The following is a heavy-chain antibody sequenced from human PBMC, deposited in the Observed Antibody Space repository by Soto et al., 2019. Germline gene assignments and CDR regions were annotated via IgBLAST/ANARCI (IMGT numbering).Heavy chain of an antibody. CDR1: GFTFSSYG. CDR3: AKDPLDDSSGPLDY. J-gene: IGHJ4*02. CDR2: ISYDGSNK. V-gene: IGHV3-30*18. Sequence: GGSLRLSCAASGFTFSSYGMHWVRQAPGKGLEWVAVISYDGSNKYYADSVKGRFTISRDNSKNTLYLQMNSLRAEDTAVYYCAKDPLDDSSGPLDYWGQGTLVTVSS. D-gene: IGHD3-22*01.